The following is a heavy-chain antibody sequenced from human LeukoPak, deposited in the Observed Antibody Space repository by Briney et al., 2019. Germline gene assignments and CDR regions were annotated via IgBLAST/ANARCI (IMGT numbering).Heavy chain of an antibody. D-gene: IGHD3-3*01. CDR3: ARDDYDFWSGYSIDY. J-gene: IGHJ4*02. V-gene: IGHV4-39*02. Sequence: SETLSLTCTVSGGSISSSSYYWGWIRQPPGKGLEWIGSIYYSGSTYCNPSLKSRVTISVDTSKNQFSLKLSSVTAADTAVYYCARDDYDFWSGYSIDYWGQGTLVTVSS. CDR2: IYYSGST. CDR1: GGSISSSSYY.